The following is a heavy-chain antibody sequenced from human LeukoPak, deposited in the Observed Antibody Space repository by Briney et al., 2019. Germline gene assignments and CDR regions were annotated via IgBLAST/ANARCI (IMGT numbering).Heavy chain of an antibody. CDR2: ISSISSSYI. CDR1: GFTFNNYN. CDR3: ARVLYGSAQFHPYFDF. V-gene: IGHV3-21*01. D-gene: IGHD3-10*01. J-gene: IGHJ4*02. Sequence: AGGSLRLSCAASGFTFNNYNMNWVRQAPGKGLEWVSSISSISSSYIYYADSVKGRFTISRDNARNSLYLQMNSLRAEDTAVYYCARVLYGSAQFHPYFDFWGQGTLVTVSS.